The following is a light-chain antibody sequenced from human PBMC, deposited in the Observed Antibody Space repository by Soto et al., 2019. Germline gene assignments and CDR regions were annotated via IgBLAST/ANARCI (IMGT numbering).Light chain of an antibody. J-gene: IGKJ1*01. CDR1: QGISSY. CDR2: AAS. V-gene: IGKV1-8*01. CDR3: QQDYDYPWT. Sequence: AIRMTQSPSSLSASTGDRVTITCRASQGISSYLAWYQQKPGKAPKVLIYAASTLQGGVPSRFSGSGSGTDFTLTISSLQPEDFAIYYCQQDYDYPWTFGQGTKVDIK.